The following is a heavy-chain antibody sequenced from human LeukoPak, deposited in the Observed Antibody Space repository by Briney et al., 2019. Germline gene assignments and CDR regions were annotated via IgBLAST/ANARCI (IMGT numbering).Heavy chain of an antibody. D-gene: IGHD4-11*01. J-gene: IGHJ4*02. CDR2: ISGSGGGT. CDR1: GFTFSSYA. CDR3: AKDQVKDYSNYFDY. V-gene: IGHV3-23*01. Sequence: GGSLRLSCAASGFTFSSYAMSWVRQAPGKGLEWVSGISGSGGGTYYADSVKGRFTISRDNSKNSPYLQMNSLRAEDTAVYYCAKDQVKDYSNYFDYWGQGTLVTVSS.